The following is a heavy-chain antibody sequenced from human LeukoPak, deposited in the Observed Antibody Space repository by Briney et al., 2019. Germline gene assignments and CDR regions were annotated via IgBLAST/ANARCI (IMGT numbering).Heavy chain of an antibody. CDR2: IFYSGST. D-gene: IGHD6-13*01. Sequence: NPSETLSLTCTVSGGSISSSSYYWGWIRQPPGKGLEWIGSIFYSGSTYYNPSLKSRVTISVDTSKNHFSLKLSSVTAADTAVYYCARHSIAAAGPLWYFDLWGRGTLVTVSS. V-gene: IGHV4-39*02. J-gene: IGHJ2*01. CDR1: GGSISSSSYY. CDR3: ARHSIAAAGPLWYFDL.